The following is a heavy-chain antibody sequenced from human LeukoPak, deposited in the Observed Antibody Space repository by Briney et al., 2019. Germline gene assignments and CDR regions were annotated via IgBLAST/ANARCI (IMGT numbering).Heavy chain of an antibody. D-gene: IGHD5-18*01. CDR2: IWYDGSNK. CDR1: GFTFSSYG. J-gene: IGHJ4*02. V-gene: IGHV3-33*01. CDR3: ARERRGYDDY. Sequence: GRSLRLSCAASGFTFSSYGMHWVRQAPGKGLEWVAVIWYDGSNKYYADSVKGRFTISRDNAKNTLYLQMNSLRAEDTAVYYCARERRGYDDYWGQGTLVTVSS.